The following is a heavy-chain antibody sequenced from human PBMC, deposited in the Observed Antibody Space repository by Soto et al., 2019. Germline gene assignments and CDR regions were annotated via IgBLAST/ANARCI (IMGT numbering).Heavy chain of an antibody. V-gene: IGHV4-34*01. D-gene: IGHD4-4*01. CDR3: ARGMGAVNTFYFYYGMDV. Sequence: SETLSLTWAVYGGSFRGYHWSWIRQPPGKGLEWIGGINHSGSTNYNPSLKSRVTISVDTSKKQFSLKLSSVTAADTAVYYCARGMGAVNTFYFYYGMDVWGQGTTVT. J-gene: IGHJ6*02. CDR2: INHSGST. CDR1: GGSFRGYH.